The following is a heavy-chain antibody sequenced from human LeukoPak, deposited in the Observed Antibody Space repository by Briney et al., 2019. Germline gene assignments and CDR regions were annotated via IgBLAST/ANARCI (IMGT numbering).Heavy chain of an antibody. V-gene: IGHV3-30*02. CDR3: ARSVAEITWFDP. J-gene: IGHJ5*02. Sequence: GGSLRLSCTASGFTFSNSGMHWVRQAPGKGLEWVAFIWYDGSNEFYVDSVKGRFTISRDNSMNTLNLQMSSLRPEDTAVYYCARSVAEITWFDPWGQGTLVTVSS. D-gene: IGHD6-19*01. CDR1: GFTFSNSG. CDR2: IWYDGSNE.